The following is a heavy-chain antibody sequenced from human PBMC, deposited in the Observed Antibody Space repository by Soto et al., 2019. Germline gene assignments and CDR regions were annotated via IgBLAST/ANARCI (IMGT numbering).Heavy chain of an antibody. CDR3: AADGRGYSYGWVDYYYGMDV. CDR1: GYTFTSYA. V-gene: IGHV1-3*01. CDR2: INAGNGNT. Sequence: ASVKVSCKASGYTFTSYAMHWVRQAPGQRLEWMGWINAGNGNTKYSQKFQGRVTITRDTSASTAYMELSSLRSEDTAVYYCAADGRGYSYGWVDYYYGMDVWGQGTTVTVSS. J-gene: IGHJ6*02. D-gene: IGHD5-18*01.